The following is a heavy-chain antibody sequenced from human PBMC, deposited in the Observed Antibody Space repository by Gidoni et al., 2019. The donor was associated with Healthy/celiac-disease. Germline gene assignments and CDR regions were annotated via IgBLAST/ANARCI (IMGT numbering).Heavy chain of an antibody. CDR1: GFTFDDYA. CDR3: AKGTMVEMATIED. CDR2: ISWNSGSI. Sequence: EVQLVESGGGLVQPGRSLRLSCAASGFTFDDYAMHWVRQAPGKGLEWVSGISWNSGSIGYADSVKGRFTISRDNAKNSLYLQMNSLRAEDTALYYCAKGTMVEMATIEDWGQGTLVTVSS. D-gene: IGHD3-10*01. J-gene: IGHJ4*02. V-gene: IGHV3-9*01.